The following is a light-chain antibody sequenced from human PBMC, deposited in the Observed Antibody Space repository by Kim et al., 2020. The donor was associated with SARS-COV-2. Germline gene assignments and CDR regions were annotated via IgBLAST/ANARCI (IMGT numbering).Light chain of an antibody. V-gene: IGKV3-11*01. CDR3: QQRNDWPLT. CDR1: QSVGKY. CDR2: DTS. J-gene: IGKJ4*01. Sequence: EVVLTQSPATLSLSPGERATLSCRASQSVGKYLAWYQQKPGQAPRLLIYDTSNRATGIPARFTGSGFGTDLSRTISSLEPEDFAVYYCQQRNDWPLTFGGGTKVDIK.